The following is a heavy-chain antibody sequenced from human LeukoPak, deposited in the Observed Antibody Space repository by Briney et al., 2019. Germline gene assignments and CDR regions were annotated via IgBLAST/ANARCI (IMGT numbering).Heavy chain of an antibody. D-gene: IGHD4-11*01. CDR2: IHRDGRTA. CDR3: AKTWIEYSNYAYYYGMDV. J-gene: IGHJ6*02. Sequence: GGSLRLSCAASGFKFEDFDMHWVRQAPGKGLEWVSHIHRDGRTAYYVDSVKGRFASSRDNSRRSLYLQMNSLRTEDTALYYCAKTWIEYSNYAYYYGMDVWGQGTTVTVSS. V-gene: IGHV3-43*02. CDR1: GFKFEDFD.